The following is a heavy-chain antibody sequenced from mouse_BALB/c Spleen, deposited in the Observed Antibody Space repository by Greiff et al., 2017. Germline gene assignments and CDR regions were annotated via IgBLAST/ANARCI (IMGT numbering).Heavy chain of an antibody. J-gene: IGHJ2*01. D-gene: IGHD2-2*01. Sequence: DVKLQESGPGLVKPSQSLSLTCTVTGYSITSDYAWNWIRQFPGNKLEWMGYISYSGSTSYNPSLKSRISITRDTSKNQFFLQLNSVTTEDTATYYCARREVRGYFDYWGQGTTLTVSS. V-gene: IGHV3-2*02. CDR3: ARREVRGYFDY. CDR2: ISYSGST. CDR1: GYSITSDYA.